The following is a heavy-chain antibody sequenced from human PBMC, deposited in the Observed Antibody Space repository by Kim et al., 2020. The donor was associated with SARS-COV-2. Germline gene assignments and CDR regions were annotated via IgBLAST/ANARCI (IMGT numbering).Heavy chain of an antibody. Sequence: YPVDSVKGPFTISRDNAKNTLSLQMNSLRAEDTAVYYWAKSSGSSSYYFDYWGQGTLVTVSS. J-gene: IGHJ4*02. D-gene: IGHD2-15*01. CDR3: AKSSGSSSYYFDY. V-gene: IGHV3-23*01.